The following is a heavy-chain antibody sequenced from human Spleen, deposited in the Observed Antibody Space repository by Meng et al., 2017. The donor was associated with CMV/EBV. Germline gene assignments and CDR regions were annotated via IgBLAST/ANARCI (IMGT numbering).Heavy chain of an antibody. J-gene: IGHJ4*02. V-gene: IGHV1-69*10. CDR1: GGTFSSYA. CDR2: IIPILGIA. CDR3: ARVRNYYDSSGYYHAFDY. D-gene: IGHD3-22*01. Sequence: SVKVSCKASGGTFSSYAISWVRQAPGQGLEWMGGIIPILGIANYAQKFQGRVTITADKSTSTAYMELSSLRSEDTAVYYRARVRNYYDSSGYYHAFDYGGQGTLVTVSS.